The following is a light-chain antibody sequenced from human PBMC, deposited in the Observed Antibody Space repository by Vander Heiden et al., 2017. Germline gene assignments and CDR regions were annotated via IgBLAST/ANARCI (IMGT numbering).Light chain of an antibody. J-gene: IGKJ1*01. CDR3: QQRSNSPWT. CDR1: QSVSSY. V-gene: IGKV3-11*01. Sequence: IVLTQSPATLSVSAGDRATITCRASQSVSSYLAWYQQKPGQAPELLIYDASNRATGIPARFSGSGSGTDFTLTISSLEPEDFAVYYCQQRSNSPWTFGQGTKVEIK. CDR2: DAS.